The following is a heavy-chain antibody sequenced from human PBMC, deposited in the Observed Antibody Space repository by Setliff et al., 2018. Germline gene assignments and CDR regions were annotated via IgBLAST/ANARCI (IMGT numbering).Heavy chain of an antibody. V-gene: IGHV1-18*01. CDR1: GYTFTSYG. CDR3: ARVGSSSWLHPDVYYYYGMDV. D-gene: IGHD6-13*01. CDR2: ISAYNGNT. Sequence: ASVKVSCKASGYTFTSYGISWVRQAPGQGHEWMGWISAYNGNTNYAQKLQGRVTMTTDTSTSTAYMELRSLRSDDTAVYYCARVGSSSWLHPDVYYYYGMDVWGQGTTVTVSS. J-gene: IGHJ6*02.